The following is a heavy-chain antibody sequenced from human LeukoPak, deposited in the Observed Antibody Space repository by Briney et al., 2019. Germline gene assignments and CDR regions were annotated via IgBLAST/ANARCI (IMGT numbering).Heavy chain of an antibody. CDR1: VGTFTSYA. V-gene: IGHV1-69*13. J-gene: IGHJ4*02. CDR3: ARVPGSGTYYWYYFDY. D-gene: IGHD3-10*01. Sequence: ASVTVSFKASVGTFTSYAISWVRQAPGQGLEWMGGIIPIFGTANYAQKFQGRVTITADESTNTAYMEVNSLRSEDTAVYYCARVPGSGTYYWYYFDYWGQGTLVTVSS. CDR2: IIPIFGTA.